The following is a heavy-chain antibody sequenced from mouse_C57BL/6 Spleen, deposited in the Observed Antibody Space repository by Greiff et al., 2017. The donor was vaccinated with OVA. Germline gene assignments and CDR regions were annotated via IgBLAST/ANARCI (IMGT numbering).Heavy chain of an antibody. CDR1: GYAFSSSW. V-gene: IGHV1-82*01. Sequence: QVQLKESGPELVKPGASVKISCKASGYAFSSSWMNWVKQRPGKGLEWIGRIYPGDGDTNYNGKFKGKATLTADKSSSTAYMQLSSLTSEDSAVYFCAREGGVFDYWGQGTTLTVSS. CDR2: IYPGDGDT. J-gene: IGHJ2*01. CDR3: AREGGVFDY.